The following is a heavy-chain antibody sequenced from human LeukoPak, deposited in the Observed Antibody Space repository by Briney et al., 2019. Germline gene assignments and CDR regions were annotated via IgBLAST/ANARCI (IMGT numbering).Heavy chain of an antibody. J-gene: IGHJ4*02. Sequence: PSETLSLTCSVSGGSLSSYYWSWIRQPAGKGLEWIWRVYTSEDAKYNPSLESRVSMSLDTSKNQFSLNLSSVTAADTAVYYCARYGDPNYYFDYWGQGTLVTVSS. CDR1: GGSLSSYY. CDR2: VYTSEDA. V-gene: IGHV4-4*07. D-gene: IGHD2-21*02. CDR3: ARYGDPNYYFDY.